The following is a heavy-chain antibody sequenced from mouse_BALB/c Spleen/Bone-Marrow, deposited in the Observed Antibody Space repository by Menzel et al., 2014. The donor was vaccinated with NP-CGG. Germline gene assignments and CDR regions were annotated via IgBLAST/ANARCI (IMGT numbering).Heavy chain of an antibody. CDR2: ISSGGGST. D-gene: IGHD2-3*01. V-gene: IGHV5-12-1*01. J-gene: IGHJ4*01. CDR1: GFAFSSYD. Sequence: EVKVEESGGGLVKPGGSLKLSCAASGFAFSSYDMSWVRQTPEKRLEWVAYISSGGGSTYYPDTVKVRFTISRDNAKNTLYLQMSSLKSEDTAMYYCARHEDGYYDAMDYWGQGTSVTVSS. CDR3: ARHEDGYYDAMDY.